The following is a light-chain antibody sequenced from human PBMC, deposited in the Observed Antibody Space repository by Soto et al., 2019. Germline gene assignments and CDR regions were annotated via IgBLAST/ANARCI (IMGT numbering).Light chain of an antibody. V-gene: IGKV3-20*01. J-gene: IGKJ5*01. CDR3: QQYEISPPIT. CDR2: GAS. CDR1: QSVSGSY. Sequence: DIVLTQSPCTLSLSPGERATLSCRASQSVSGSYLAWYQQKPGQAPRLLIYGASSRATGIPDRFSGTGSGTDFTLTITRLEPEDFAMYYCQQYEISPPITFGQGTRLEI.